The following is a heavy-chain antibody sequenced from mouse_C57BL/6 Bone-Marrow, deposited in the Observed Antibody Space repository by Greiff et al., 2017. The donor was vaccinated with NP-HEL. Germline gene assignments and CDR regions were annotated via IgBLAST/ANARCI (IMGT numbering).Heavy chain of an antibody. CDR3: VRHERAYYAMDY. J-gene: IGHJ4*01. Sequence: EVKLMESGGGLVQPKGSLKLSCAASGFSFNTYAMNWVRQAPGKGLEWVARIRSKSNNYATYYADSVKDRFTISRDDSESMLYLQMNNLKTEDTAMYYCVRHERAYYAMDYWGQGTSVTVSS. CDR1: GFSFNTYA. CDR2: IRSKSNNYAT. V-gene: IGHV10-1*01. D-gene: IGHD3-3*01.